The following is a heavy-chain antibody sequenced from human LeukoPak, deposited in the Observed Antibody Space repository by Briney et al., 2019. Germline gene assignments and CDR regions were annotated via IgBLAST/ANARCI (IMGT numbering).Heavy chain of an antibody. D-gene: IGHD6-6*01. Sequence: PSETLSLTCTVSGGSISSYYWSWIRQPPGKGLEWIGYIYYSGSTNYNPSLKSRVTISVDTSKNQFSLKLSSVTAADTAVYYCARAKYSSSSRYYYYYGVDVWGQGTTVTVSS. V-gene: IGHV4-59*01. CDR1: GGSISSYY. CDR3: ARAKYSSSSRYYYYYGVDV. CDR2: IYYSGST. J-gene: IGHJ6*02.